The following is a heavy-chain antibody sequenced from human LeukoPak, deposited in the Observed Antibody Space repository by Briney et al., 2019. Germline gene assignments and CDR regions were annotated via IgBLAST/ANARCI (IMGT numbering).Heavy chain of an antibody. V-gene: IGHV3-33*06. CDR3: AKESFYSGWYLFDY. CDR1: GFTFSSYG. Sequence: PGRSLRLSCAASGFTFSSYGMHWVRQAPGKGLEWVAVIWYDGSNKYYADSVKGRFTISRDNSKNTLYLQMNSLRAEGTAVYYCAKESFYSGWYLFDYWGQGTLVTVSS. D-gene: IGHD6-19*01. J-gene: IGHJ4*02. CDR2: IWYDGSNK.